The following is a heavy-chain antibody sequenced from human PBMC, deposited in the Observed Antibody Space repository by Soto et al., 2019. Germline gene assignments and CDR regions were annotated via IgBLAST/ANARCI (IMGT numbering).Heavy chain of an antibody. CDR2: IIPIFGTA. CDR3: ARDLLSGYDARLDY. CDR1: GGTFSSYA. D-gene: IGHD5-12*01. V-gene: IGHV1-69*12. Sequence: QVQLVQSGAEVKKPGSSVKVSCKASGGTFSSYAISWVRQAPGQGLEWMGGIIPIFGTANYAQKFQGRVTITADESTSTDYMELSSLRSEDTAVYYCARDLLSGYDARLDYWGQGTLVTVSS. J-gene: IGHJ4*02.